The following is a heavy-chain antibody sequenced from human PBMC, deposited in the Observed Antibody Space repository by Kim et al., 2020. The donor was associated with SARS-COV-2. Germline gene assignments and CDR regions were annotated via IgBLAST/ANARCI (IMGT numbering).Heavy chain of an antibody. CDR3: ARGGIAVPGAAVTRYYYYTMDG. J-gene: IGHJ6*02. V-gene: IGHV4-4*07. CDR1: GDSIGSYY. CDR2: IYSSGAT. Sequence: SETLSLICSVSGDSIGSYYWNWIRQPAGKGLEYIGRIYSSGATNYNPSLKSRVSVSVDTSKNRFSLRLNSVTAADTAVYYCARGGIAVPGAAVTRYYYYTMDGWGQGTTVTVSS. D-gene: IGHD6-19*01.